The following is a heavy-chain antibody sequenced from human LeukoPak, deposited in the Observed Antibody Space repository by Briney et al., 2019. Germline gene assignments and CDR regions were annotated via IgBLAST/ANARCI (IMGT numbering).Heavy chain of an antibody. V-gene: IGHV4-39*03. Sequence: TSETLSLTCTVSGGSISSSSYYCGWIRQPPGKGLEWIGSIYYSGSTYYNPSLKSRVTISVDTSKNQFSLKLSSVTAADTAVYYWANSPPETHSSGWPQLYFHHWGQGTLVTVSS. CDR3: ANSPPETHSSGWPQLYFHH. CDR1: GGSISSSSYY. J-gene: IGHJ1*01. CDR2: IYYSGST. D-gene: IGHD3-22*01.